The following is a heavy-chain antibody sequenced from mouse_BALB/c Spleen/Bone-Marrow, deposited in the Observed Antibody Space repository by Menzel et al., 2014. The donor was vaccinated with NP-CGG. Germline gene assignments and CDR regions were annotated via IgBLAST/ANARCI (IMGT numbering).Heavy chain of an antibody. CDR3: TRKGALITHYYAMDY. CDR1: GFTFSSFG. J-gene: IGHJ4*01. D-gene: IGHD2-4*01. Sequence: EVKLQESGGGLVQPGGSRKLSCAASGFTFSSFGMHWVRQAPEKGLEWVAYISSGSSTIYYADTVKGRFTISRDSPKNTLFLQMTSLRSEDTAMYYCTRKGALITHYYAMDYWGQGTSVTVSS. CDR2: ISSGSSTI. V-gene: IGHV5-17*02.